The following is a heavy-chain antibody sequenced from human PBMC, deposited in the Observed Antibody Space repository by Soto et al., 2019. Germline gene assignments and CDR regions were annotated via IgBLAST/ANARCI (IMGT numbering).Heavy chain of an antibody. CDR3: AKDLPYYDSSGDPFDY. V-gene: IGHV3-30*18. J-gene: IGHJ4*02. CDR2: ISYDGSNK. D-gene: IGHD3-22*01. CDR1: GITFSSYG. Sequence: ESGGGVVQPGRSLRLSCAASGITFSSYGMHWVRQAPGKGLEWVAVISYDGSNKYYADSVKGRFTISRDNSKNTLYLQMNSLRAEDTAVYYCAKDLPYYDSSGDPFDYWGQGTLVTVSS.